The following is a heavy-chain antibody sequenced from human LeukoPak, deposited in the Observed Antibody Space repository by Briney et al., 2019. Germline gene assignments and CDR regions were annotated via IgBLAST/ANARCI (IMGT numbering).Heavy chain of an antibody. V-gene: IGHV3-74*01. CDR3: ASRDESCSGSRCYPIYY. D-gene: IGHD2-15*01. CDR1: GFTSSRYW. J-gene: IGHJ4*02. CDR2: INSEGSST. Sequence: GGSLRLSCAASGFTSSRYWMHCVRHPPGKGRGWVSRINSEGSSTSYADSVKGPFTISRDNAKNTLYLQMNSLRVEDTAVYYCASRDESCSGSRCYPIYYWGQAALVTF.